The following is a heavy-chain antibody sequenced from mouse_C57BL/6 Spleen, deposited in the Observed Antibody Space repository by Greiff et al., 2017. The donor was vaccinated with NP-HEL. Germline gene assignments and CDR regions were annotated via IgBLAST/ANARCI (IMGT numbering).Heavy chain of an antibody. CDR2: INPSNGGT. Sequence: QVQLQQPGTELVKPGASVKLSCKASGYTFTSYWMHWVKPRPGQGLEWIGNINPSNGGTKYNEKFQSTATRTVDKSSSTAYMQLSSLTSEDSAVYYCALLWSPDFPYWGQGTLVTVSA. V-gene: IGHV1-53*01. CDR1: GYTFTSYW. CDR3: ALLWSPDFPY. J-gene: IGHJ3*01. D-gene: IGHD1-1*02.